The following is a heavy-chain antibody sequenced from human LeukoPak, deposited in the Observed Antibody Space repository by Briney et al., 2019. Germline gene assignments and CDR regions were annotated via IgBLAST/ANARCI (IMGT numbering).Heavy chain of an antibody. Sequence: SETLSLTCAVYGGSFSGCYWSWIRQPPGKGLEWIGEINHSGSTNYNPSLKSRVTISVDTSKNQFSLKLSSVTAADTAVYYCASAGYSSSWVDYWGQGTLVTVSS. CDR3: ASAGYSSSWVDY. V-gene: IGHV4-34*01. CDR2: INHSGST. D-gene: IGHD6-13*01. J-gene: IGHJ4*02. CDR1: GGSFSGCY.